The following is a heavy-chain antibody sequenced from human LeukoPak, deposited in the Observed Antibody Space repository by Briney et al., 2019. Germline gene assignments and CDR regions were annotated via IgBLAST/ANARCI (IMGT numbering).Heavy chain of an antibody. CDR2: VSSHGNDG. D-gene: IGHD5-24*01. CDR1: EFTFNHFA. J-gene: IGHJ4*02. CDR3: TRDAYNFNDFDY. Sequence: TGGSLRLSCAVSEFTFNHFAMHWVRQAPGKGLEWVAVVSSHGNDGYYADSVKGRFTISRDNSKNTLYLQIDSLRAEDTAIYYCTRDAYNFNDFDYWGQGTLVTVSS. V-gene: IGHV3-30*01.